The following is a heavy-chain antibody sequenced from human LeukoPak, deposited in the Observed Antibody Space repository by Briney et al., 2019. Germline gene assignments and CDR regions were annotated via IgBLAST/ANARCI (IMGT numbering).Heavy chain of an antibody. V-gene: IGHV3-23*01. Sequence: PGGSLRLSCAASGFTFSSYAMSWVRQAPGKGLEWVSAISGSGGSTYYADSVKGRFTISRDNSKNTLYQQMNSLRAEDTAVYYCAKTVAGGYSGYARYYFDYWGQGTLVTVSS. D-gene: IGHD5-12*01. J-gene: IGHJ4*02. CDR1: GFTFSSYA. CDR3: AKTVAGGYSGYARYYFDY. CDR2: ISGSGGST.